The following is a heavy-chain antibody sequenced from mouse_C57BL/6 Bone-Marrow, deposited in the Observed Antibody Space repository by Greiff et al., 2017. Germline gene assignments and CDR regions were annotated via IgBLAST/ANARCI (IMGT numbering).Heavy chain of an antibody. D-gene: IGHD2-4*01. CDR1: GFTFSSYA. J-gene: IGHJ4*01. V-gene: IGHV5-4*03. Sequence: EVKLVESGGGLVKPGGSLKLSCAASGFTFSSYALSWVRQTPEKRREWVATISDGGSYTYYPDNVKGRFTISRDNAKNNLYLQMSHLKSEDTAMYYCARGAIYYDYDRAMDYWGQGTSVTVSS. CDR3: ARGAIYYDYDRAMDY. CDR2: ISDGGSYT.